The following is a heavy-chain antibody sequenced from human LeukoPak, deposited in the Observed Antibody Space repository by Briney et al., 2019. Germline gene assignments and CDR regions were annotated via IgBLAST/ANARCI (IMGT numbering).Heavy chain of an antibody. Sequence: GGSLRLSCAASGFDFNIYEMIWVRKAPGKEPEWISNISSSGSLVYYADSVKGRFTVSRDNAQKSLFLQMNGLRVEDTAMYYCARDSLHNYGGTGYGYYFDYWGQGTPVTVSS. V-gene: IGHV3-48*03. CDR1: GFDFNIYE. CDR3: ARDSLHNYGGTGYGYYFDY. J-gene: IGHJ4*02. CDR2: ISSSGSLV. D-gene: IGHD4/OR15-4a*01.